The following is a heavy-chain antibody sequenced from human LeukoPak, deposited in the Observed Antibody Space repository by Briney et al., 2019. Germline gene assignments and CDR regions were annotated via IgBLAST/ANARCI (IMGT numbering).Heavy chain of an antibody. CDR2: IIPIFGTA. V-gene: IGHV1-69*05. CDR3: AREYDYGDYEENY. Sequence: SVKVSCKASGGTFSSYAISWVRQAPGQGLEWMGGIIPIFGTANYAQKFQGRVTITTDESTSTAYMELSSLRSEDTAVYYCAREYDYGDYEENYWGQGTLVTVSS. CDR1: GGTFSSYA. D-gene: IGHD4-17*01. J-gene: IGHJ4*02.